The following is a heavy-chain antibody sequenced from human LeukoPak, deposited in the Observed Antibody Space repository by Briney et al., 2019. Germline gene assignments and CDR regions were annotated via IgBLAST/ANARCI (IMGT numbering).Heavy chain of an antibody. V-gene: IGHV5-51*01. D-gene: IGHD3-10*01. CDR3: ARRLLGGSGSFDY. CDR1: GYRFTSYW. CDR2: IHPVDSDT. J-gene: IGHJ4*02. Sequence: GGSLKISFKGSGYRFTSYWIGWVRPMPGKGLEWMGLIHPVDSDTTYSPPFQGQVTMSADKSISTAYLQWSSLKASDTAMYYCARRLLGGSGSFDYWGQGTVVTVSS.